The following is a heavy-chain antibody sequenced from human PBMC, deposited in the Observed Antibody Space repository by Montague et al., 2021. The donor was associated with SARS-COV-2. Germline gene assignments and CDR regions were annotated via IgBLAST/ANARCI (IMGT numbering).Heavy chain of an antibody. CDR1: GGSFTGYY. CDR3: TRGTKRVFTYDYDCSGYGSDF. Sequence: SETLSLTCAVYGGSFTGYYWSWIRLPPGHGMERIGEINHSGSTKYNPSLKSRVTISVDTSKNQFSLKLSSVTVADTAVYYCTRGTKRVFTYDYDCSGYGSDFWGQGTLVTVSS. V-gene: IGHV4-34*01. J-gene: IGHJ4*02. CDR2: INHSGST. D-gene: IGHD3-22*01.